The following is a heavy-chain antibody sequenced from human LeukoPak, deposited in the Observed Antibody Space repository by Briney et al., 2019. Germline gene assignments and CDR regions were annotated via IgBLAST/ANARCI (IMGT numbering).Heavy chain of an antibody. CDR2: ISGSGGST. Sequence: GGSLRLSCAAAGFTFSSYAMSWVRQAPGKGLEWVSAISGSGGSTYYADSVKGRFTISRDNSKNTLYLQMNSLRAEDTAVYDCAKAPSSIVVVVAATGVHFDYWGQGTLVTISS. D-gene: IGHD2-15*01. V-gene: IGHV3-23*01. CDR3: AKAPSSIVVVVAATGVHFDY. CDR1: GFTFSSYA. J-gene: IGHJ4*02.